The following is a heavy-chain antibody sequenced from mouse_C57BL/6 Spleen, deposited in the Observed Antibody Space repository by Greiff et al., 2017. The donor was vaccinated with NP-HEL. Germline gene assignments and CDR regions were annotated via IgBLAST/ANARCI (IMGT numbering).Heavy chain of an antibody. Sequence: VQLQQSGAELVRPGASVKLSCTASGFNIKDDYMHWVKQRPEQGLEWIGWIDPENGDTEYASKFQGKATITADTSSNTAYLQLSSLTSEDTAVYYCTTATVPLYWGQGTTLTVSS. J-gene: IGHJ2*01. CDR3: TTATVPLY. V-gene: IGHV14-4*01. CDR1: GFNIKDDY. D-gene: IGHD1-1*01. CDR2: IDPENGDT.